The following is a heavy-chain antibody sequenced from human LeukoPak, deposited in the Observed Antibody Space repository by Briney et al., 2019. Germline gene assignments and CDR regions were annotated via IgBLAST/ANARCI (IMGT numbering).Heavy chain of an antibody. CDR3: AKDLNSLLITFGGPSGQFEFDY. D-gene: IGHD3-16*01. J-gene: IGHJ4*02. Sequence: GGSLRLSCAASGLTFRNYATSWVRQAPGKGLEWVSAISGSGVSTYYADSVKGRFTISRDISKNTLYLQMNSLRVEDTAVYYCAKDLNSLLITFGGPSGQFEFDYWGQGALVTVSS. CDR2: ISGSGVST. V-gene: IGHV3-23*01. CDR1: GLTFRNYA.